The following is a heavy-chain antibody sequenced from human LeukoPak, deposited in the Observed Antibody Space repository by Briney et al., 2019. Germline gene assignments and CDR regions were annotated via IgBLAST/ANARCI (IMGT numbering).Heavy chain of an antibody. D-gene: IGHD2-2*01. J-gene: IGHJ4*02. CDR2: IRADNGNT. Sequence: ASVKVSCKASGYTFISYGISWVRQPPGQGLEWMGWIRADNGNTNYAQKRQGGDSMTADASTSTACMGLRILRADDAAVFYCARARYQLLYFDYWGQGTLVTGSS. CDR3: ARARYQLLYFDY. V-gene: IGHV1-18*01. CDR1: GYTFISYG.